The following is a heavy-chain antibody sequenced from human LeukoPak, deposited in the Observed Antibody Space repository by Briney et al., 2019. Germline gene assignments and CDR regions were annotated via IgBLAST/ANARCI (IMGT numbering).Heavy chain of an antibody. Sequence: SETLSLTCAVYGGSFSGYYWSWIRQPPGKGLEWIGEINHSGSTNYNPSLKSRVTISVDTSKNQFSLKLSSVTAADTAVYYCVRGPIVVVPAAIGYYYYGMDVWGKGTTVTVSS. CDR3: VRGPIVVVPAAIGYYYYGMDV. J-gene: IGHJ6*04. CDR1: GGSFSGYY. V-gene: IGHV4-34*01. CDR2: INHSGST. D-gene: IGHD2-2*01.